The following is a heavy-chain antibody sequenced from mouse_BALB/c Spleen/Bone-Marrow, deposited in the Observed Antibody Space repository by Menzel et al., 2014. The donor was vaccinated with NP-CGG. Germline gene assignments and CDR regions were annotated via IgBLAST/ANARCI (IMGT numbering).Heavy chain of an antibody. CDR3: ARGGVRGGYWYFDV. Sequence: VQRVESGAELMKPGASVKISCKATGYTFSSYWIEWVKQRPGHGLEWIGEILPGSGSTNYNEKIKGKATFTADTSYNTPYLQPSSLTSEDSAVYYCARGGVRGGYWYFDVWGAGTTVTVSS. J-gene: IGHJ1*01. V-gene: IGHV1-9*01. CDR1: GYTFSSYW. D-gene: IGHD3-1*01. CDR2: ILPGSGST.